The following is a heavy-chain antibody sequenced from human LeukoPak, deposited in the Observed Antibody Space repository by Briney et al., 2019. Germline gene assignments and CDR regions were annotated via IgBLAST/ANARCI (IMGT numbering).Heavy chain of an antibody. CDR2: ISGSGGTT. CDR1: GFTFSSYG. J-gene: IGHJ4*02. CDR3: AKTNGYYSD. V-gene: IGHV3-23*01. Sequence: PGESLRLSCAASGFTFSSYGMNWVRQAPGKGLEWVSGISGSGGTTYYADSVKGRFTISRDNSKNSLSLQVSSLRAEDTAVYYCAKTNGYYSDWGQGTLVTVSS. D-gene: IGHD3-22*01.